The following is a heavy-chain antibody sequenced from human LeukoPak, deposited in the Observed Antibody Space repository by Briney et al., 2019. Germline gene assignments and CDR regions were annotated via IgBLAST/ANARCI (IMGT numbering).Heavy chain of an antibody. CDR3: TRNGDYALDQ. V-gene: IGHV4-4*02. CDR2: IYRGGST. CDR1: GGSISSGNW. D-gene: IGHD4-17*01. J-gene: IGHJ4*02. Sequence: PSGTLSLTCAVSGGSISSGNWWSWVRQPPGKGLEWIGEIYRGGSTSYSATLKSRVAMSVDTSKNQFSLKLTSVTAADTAVYYCTRNGDYALDQWGQGTLVTVSS.